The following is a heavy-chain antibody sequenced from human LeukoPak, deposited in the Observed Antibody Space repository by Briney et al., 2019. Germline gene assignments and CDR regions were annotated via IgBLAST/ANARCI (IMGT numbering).Heavy chain of an antibody. D-gene: IGHD6-19*01. CDR1: GFTFSTCG. CDR3: AKGPGAGKALDYLDD. Sequence: PGGSLRLSCAASGFTFSTCGMHWVRQAPGKGLEWVAFISFDRRDKYSVDSVKGRFTISRDNSRDTLYLQMNSLRIEDTAVYYCAKGPGAGKALDYLDDWGQGTRVSVSS. J-gene: IGHJ4*02. CDR2: ISFDRRDK. V-gene: IGHV3-30*18.